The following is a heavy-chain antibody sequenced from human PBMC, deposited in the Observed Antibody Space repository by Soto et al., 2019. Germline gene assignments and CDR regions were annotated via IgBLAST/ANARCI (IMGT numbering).Heavy chain of an antibody. CDR1: GGSISSYY. CDR3: ARLATVTFAPFDY. J-gene: IGHJ4*02. V-gene: IGHV4-59*08. Sequence: SETLSLTCTVSGGSISSYYWSWIRQPPGKGLEWIGYIYYSGSTNYNPSLKSRVTISIDTSKNQFTLKLSSVTAADTAVYYCARLATVTFAPFDYWGQGTLVTVSS. CDR2: IYYSGST. D-gene: IGHD4-17*01.